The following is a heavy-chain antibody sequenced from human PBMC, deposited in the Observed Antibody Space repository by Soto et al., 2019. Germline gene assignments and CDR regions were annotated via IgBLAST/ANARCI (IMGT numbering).Heavy chain of an antibody. D-gene: IGHD3-10*01. CDR1: GFTFSSYA. J-gene: IGHJ4*02. V-gene: IGHV3-23*01. CDR3: AKLLTPHYGSGSYYFDY. CDR2: ISGSGGST. Sequence: GSLRLSCAASGFTFSSYAMSWVRQAPGKGLEWVSAISGSGGSTYYADSVKGRFTISRDNSKNTLYLQMNSLRAEDTAVYYCAKLLTPHYGSGSYYFDYWGQGTLVTVSS.